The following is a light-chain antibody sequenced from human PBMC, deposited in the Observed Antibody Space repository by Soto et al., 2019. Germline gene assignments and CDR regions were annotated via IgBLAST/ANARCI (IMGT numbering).Light chain of an antibody. J-gene: IGKJ2*01. CDR1: QSINNW. Sequence: DIQMTQSPSTLSAYVGDRVTITCRASQSINNWLAWYQQKPGKAPNLLIYDASSLEVGVPSRFSGTGSGTEFTLTISSLQPDDFATYFCQQYNSRFPYTFGQGTKVEIK. CDR3: QQYNSRFPYT. CDR2: DAS. V-gene: IGKV1-5*01.